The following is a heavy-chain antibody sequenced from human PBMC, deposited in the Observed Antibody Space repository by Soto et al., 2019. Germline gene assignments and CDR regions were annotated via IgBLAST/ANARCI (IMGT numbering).Heavy chain of an antibody. CDR1: GYTLTELS. CDR3: ATCGSDTAMAYNYYYYGMDV. V-gene: IGHV1-24*01. J-gene: IGHJ6*02. CDR2: FDPEDGET. D-gene: IGHD5-18*01. Sequence: ASVKVSCKVSGYTLTELSMHWVRQAPGKGLEWMGGFDPEDGETIYAQKFQGRVTMTEDTSTDTAYMELSSLRSEDTAVYYCATCGSDTAMAYNYYYYGMDVWGQGTTVTVSS.